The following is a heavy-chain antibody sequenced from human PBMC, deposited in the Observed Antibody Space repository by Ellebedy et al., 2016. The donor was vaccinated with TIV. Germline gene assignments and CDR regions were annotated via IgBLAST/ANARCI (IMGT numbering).Heavy chain of an antibody. CDR1: GGSISSGGYS. CDR2: IYHSGST. V-gene: IGHV4-30-2*01. D-gene: IGHD2-21*02. Sequence: SETLSLXCAVSGGSISSGGYSWSWIRQPPGKGLEWIGYIYHSGSTYYNPSLKSRVTISVDRSKNQFSLKLSSVTAADTAVYYCARRVVTHAFDIWGQGTMVTVSS. CDR3: ARRVVTHAFDI. J-gene: IGHJ3*02.